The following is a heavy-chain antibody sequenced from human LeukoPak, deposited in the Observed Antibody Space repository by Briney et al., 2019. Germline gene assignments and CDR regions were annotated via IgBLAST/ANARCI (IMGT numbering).Heavy chain of an antibody. J-gene: IGHJ3*02. CDR2: SYTSGST. Sequence: SESLSLTCTVSGYSINSGYYWSWIRQPAGKGLEWIGRSYTSGSTNYNPSLKSRVTMSVGTSKNQFSLKLSSVTAADTAVYYCARTDQLGEAYDAFDIWGQGTMVTVSS. CDR3: ARTDQLGEAYDAFDI. CDR1: GYSINSGYY. D-gene: IGHD2-2*01. V-gene: IGHV4-4*07.